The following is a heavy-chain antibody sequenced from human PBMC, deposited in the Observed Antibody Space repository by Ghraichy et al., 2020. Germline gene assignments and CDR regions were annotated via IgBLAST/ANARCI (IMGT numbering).Heavy chain of an antibody. J-gene: IGHJ6*02. Sequence: GGSLRLSCAASGFTFSTYAMSWVRQAPGKGLEWVSVISGSGGSTFYADSVKGRFAISRDNSKNTLYVQMNSLRAEDTAVYYCAKDLLAIAGWARDYGMDVWGQGTTVTVSS. V-gene: IGHV3-23*01. CDR1: GFTFSTYA. CDR3: AKDLLAIAGWARDYGMDV. CDR2: ISGSGGST. D-gene: IGHD6-13*01.